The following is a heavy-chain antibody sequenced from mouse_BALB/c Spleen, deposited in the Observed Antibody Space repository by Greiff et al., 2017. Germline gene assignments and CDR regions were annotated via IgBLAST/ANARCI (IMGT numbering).Heavy chain of an antibody. CDR2: IYPGNVNT. CDR1: GYTFTSYY. Sequence: VKLVESGPELVKPGASVRISCKASGYTFTSYYIHWVKQRPGQGLEWIGWIYPGNVNTKYNEKFKGKATLTADKSSSTAYMQLSSLTSEDSAVYFCARGGYEGLYYAMDYWGQGTSVTVSS. J-gene: IGHJ4*01. CDR3: ARGGYEGLYYAMDY. V-gene: IGHV1S56*01. D-gene: IGHD2-10*02.